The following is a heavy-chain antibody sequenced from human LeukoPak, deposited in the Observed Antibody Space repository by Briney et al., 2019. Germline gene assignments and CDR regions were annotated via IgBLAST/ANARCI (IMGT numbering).Heavy chain of an antibody. CDR1: GYTFPRYD. CDR3: ARGAVSSGYRDAFDI. D-gene: IGHD3-22*01. V-gene: IGHV1-2*02. J-gene: IGHJ3*02. Sequence: GASVKVSCKASGYTFPRYDIHWVRQASGKGLEWMGWMNPNSGSTGYAQKFQGRVTMTRDTSISTAYMELSRLRSDDTAVYYCARGAVSSGYRDAFDIWGQGTMVTVSS. CDR2: MNPNSGST.